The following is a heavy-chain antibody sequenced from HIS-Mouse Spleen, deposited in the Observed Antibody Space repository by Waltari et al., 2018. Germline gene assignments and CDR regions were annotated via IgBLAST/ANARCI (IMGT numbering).Heavy chain of an antibody. CDR2: IYYSWST. J-gene: IGHJ2*01. CDR3: AREIPYSSSWYDWYFDL. V-gene: IGHV4-39*07. Sequence: QLQLQESGPGLVKSSETLSLTCTVSGGSISSSSYYWGWIRQPPGKGLEWIGSIYYSWSTYYNPSLKSRVTISVGTSKNQFSLKLSSVTAADTAVYYCAREIPYSSSWYDWYFDLWGRGTLVTVSS. CDR1: GGSISSSSYY. D-gene: IGHD6-13*01.